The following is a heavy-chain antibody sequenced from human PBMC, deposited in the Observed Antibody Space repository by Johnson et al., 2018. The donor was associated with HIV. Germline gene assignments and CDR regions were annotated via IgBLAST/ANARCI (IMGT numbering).Heavy chain of an antibody. D-gene: IGHD1-7*01. CDR3: AREGAWELRPGAFDI. V-gene: IGHV3-66*01. Sequence: SCAASGFTVSSNYMSWVRQAPGKGLEWVSVIYSGGSTYYADSVKGRFTISRDNSKNTLYLQMNSLRAEDTAVYYCAREGAWELRPGAFDIWGQGTMVTVSS. J-gene: IGHJ3*02. CDR1: GFTVSSNY. CDR2: IYSGGST.